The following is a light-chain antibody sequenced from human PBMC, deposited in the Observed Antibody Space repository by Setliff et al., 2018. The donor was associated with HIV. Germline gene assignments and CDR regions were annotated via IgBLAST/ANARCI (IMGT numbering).Light chain of an antibody. CDR2: AYN. V-gene: IGLV1-40*01. CDR3: QSFDNSLSAYV. J-gene: IGLJ1*01. Sequence: QSALTQPPSESGAPGQRVTISCTGSSSNIGAGYDVHWYQQFPGTAPKLLIYAYNNRPSGVPDRFSGSKSGTSASLAITWLQAEDEADYYCQSFDNSLSAYVFGTGTKVTV. CDR1: SSNIGAGYD.